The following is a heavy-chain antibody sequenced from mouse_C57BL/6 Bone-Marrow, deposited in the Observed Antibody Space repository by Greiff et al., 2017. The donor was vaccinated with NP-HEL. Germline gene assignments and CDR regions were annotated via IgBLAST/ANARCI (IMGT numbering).Heavy chain of an antibody. CDR1: GFTFSSYG. Sequence: EVKVVESGGDLVKPGGSLKLSCAASGFTFSSYGMSWVRQTPDKRLEWVATISSGGSYTYYPDRVKGRFTISSDTAKNTLYLQMMSMKSEDTAMYYCSRQAINYDDSSPHWYFDVWGTGTTVTVAS. CDR2: ISSGGSYT. J-gene: IGHJ1*03. D-gene: IGHD1-1*01. V-gene: IGHV5-6*01. CDR3: SRQAINYDDSSPHWYFDV.